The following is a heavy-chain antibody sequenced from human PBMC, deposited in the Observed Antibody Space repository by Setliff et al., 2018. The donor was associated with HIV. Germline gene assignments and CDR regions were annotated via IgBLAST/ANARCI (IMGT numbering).Heavy chain of an antibody. CDR3: ARDRGLRVMLLSSKELRVYCMDV. D-gene: IGHD1-26*01. V-gene: IGHV3-7*03. CDR2: IKQDGSQK. J-gene: IGHJ6*03. Sequence: GGSLRLSCAVSGFTFRTSWMSWVRQTPGKGLEWVANIKQDGSQKYYVDSVQGRFTISRDNAKNSLFLQMNSVRADDTAVYYCARDRGLRVMLLSSKELRVYCMDVWGKGTTVTVSS. CDR1: GFTFRTSW.